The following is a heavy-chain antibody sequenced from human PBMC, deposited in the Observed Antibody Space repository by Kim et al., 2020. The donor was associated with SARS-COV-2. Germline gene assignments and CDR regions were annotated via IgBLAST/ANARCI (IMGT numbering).Heavy chain of an antibody. CDR2: INAGNGNT. V-gene: IGHV1-3*01. D-gene: IGHD6-19*01. Sequence: ASVKVSCKASGYTFTSYAMHWVRQAPGQRLEWMGWINAGNGNTKYSQKFQGRVTITRDTSASTAYMELSSLRSEDTAVYYCARDRNSSGWYVSREFDYWGQGTLVTVSS. J-gene: IGHJ4*02. CDR3: ARDRNSSGWYVSREFDY. CDR1: GYTFTSYA.